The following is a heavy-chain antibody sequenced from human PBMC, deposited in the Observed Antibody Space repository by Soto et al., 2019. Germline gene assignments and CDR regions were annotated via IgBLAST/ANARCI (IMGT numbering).Heavy chain of an antibody. J-gene: IGHJ3*02. CDR3: AKDCGYSYGYDAFDI. CDR2: ISGSRGST. D-gene: IGHD5-12*01. V-gene: IGHV3-23*01. CDR1: GFNFIESA. Sequence: SIRHSWSAAGFNFIESARRWILKETGKGLESVSAISGSRGSTYYADSVKGPFTISRDNSKNPLHLQMNRLRAHDTAVYSCAKDCGYSYGYDAFDIWGQGTMVTVSS.